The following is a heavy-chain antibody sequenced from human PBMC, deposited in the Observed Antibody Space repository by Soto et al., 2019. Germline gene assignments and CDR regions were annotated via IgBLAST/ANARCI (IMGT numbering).Heavy chain of an antibody. V-gene: IGHV4-30-2*01. CDR3: ARALGSSSWFDP. D-gene: IGHD6-13*01. CDR1: GGSISSGGYS. Sequence: SETLSLTCAVSGGSISSGGYSWSWIRQPPGKGLEWIGYIYHSGSTYYNPSLKSRVTISVDRSKNQFSLKLSSVTAADTAVYYCARALGSSSWFDPWGQGTLVTVSS. J-gene: IGHJ5*02. CDR2: IYHSGST.